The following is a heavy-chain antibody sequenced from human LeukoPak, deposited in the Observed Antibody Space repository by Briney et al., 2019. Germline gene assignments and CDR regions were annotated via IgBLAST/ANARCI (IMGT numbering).Heavy chain of an antibody. J-gene: IGHJ4*02. CDR3: AREREPTAFDY. CDR2: MYYSGSA. CDR1: GGSVSTGSYY. D-gene: IGHD1-26*01. Sequence: PSQTLSLTCTVSGGSVSTGSYYWSWIRQPPGKGLEWIGYMYYSGSANYNPSLKSRVTISVDTSKNQFSLNLNSVTAADKAMYYCAREREPTAFDYWGQGTLVSVSS. V-gene: IGHV4-61*01.